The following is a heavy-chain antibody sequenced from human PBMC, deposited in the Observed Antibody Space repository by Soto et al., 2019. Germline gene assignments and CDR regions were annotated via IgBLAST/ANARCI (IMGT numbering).Heavy chain of an antibody. V-gene: IGHV3-23*01. CDR3: AKDSLPVQYCGDDCYRDF. CDR2: VRGRGTTT. J-gene: IGHJ4*02. CDR1: GFTFSDYA. Sequence: EVQLLESGGGLVQPGGSLRLSCAASGFTFSDYAMSWVRQAPGKGLEWISSVRGRGTTTYYADSVKGRFTISRDNSKNTLYLQMSSLRAEDTAVYYCAKDSLPVQYCGDDCYRDFWGQGTLVTVSS. D-gene: IGHD2-21*02.